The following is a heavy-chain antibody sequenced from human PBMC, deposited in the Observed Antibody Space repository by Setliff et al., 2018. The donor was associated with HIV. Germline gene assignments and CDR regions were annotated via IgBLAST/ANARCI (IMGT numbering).Heavy chain of an antibody. J-gene: IGHJ4*02. CDR2: ISSSGSTI. D-gene: IGHD1-1*01. Sequence: GGSLRLSCAASGFTFSNYEMNWVRQAPGKGLESVPFISSSGSTIYYADSVEGRFTISRDNAKISLYLQMNSPRAEDTAVYFCARVAYDGRESFFDYWGLGTLVTVSS. CDR1: GFTFSNYE. CDR3: ARVAYDGRESFFDY. V-gene: IGHV3-48*03.